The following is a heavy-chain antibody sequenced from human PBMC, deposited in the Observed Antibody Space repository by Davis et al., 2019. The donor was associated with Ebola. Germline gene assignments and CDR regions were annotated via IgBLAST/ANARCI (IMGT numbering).Heavy chain of an antibody. J-gene: IGHJ6*02. D-gene: IGHD3-3*01. Sequence: GESLKISCAASGFTFSSYSMNWVRQAPGKGLEWVSSISSSSSYIYYADSVKGRFTISRDNAKNSLYLQMNSLRAEDTAVYYCARDSSWSGHYYYYYGMDVWGQGTTVTVSS. CDR3: ARDSSWSGHYYYYYGMDV. CDR2: ISSSSSYI. V-gene: IGHV3-21*04. CDR1: GFTFSSYS.